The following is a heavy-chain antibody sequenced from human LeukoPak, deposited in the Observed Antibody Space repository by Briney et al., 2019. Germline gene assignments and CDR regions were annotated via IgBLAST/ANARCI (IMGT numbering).Heavy chain of an antibody. J-gene: IGHJ3*01. V-gene: IGHV3-23*01. CDR2: ITSGGSP. Sequence: GGSLRLSCAASGFTFSNYAVMWVRQAPGQGLEWVSAITSGGSPRYADSVKGRFTISRDNSKNTLYLQMNSLKTEDTTQYFCARDPNGDYIGAFEFWGQGTGVTVSS. CDR1: GFTFSNYA. D-gene: IGHD4-17*01. CDR3: ARDPNGDYIGAFEF.